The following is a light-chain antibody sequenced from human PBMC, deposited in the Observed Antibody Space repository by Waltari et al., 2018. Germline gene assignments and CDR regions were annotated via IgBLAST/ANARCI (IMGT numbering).Light chain of an antibody. CDR2: GAS. CDR3: FQNYTTPRT. CDR1: QSLTTN. Sequence: EIVLTQSPTTLSVSPGERVTLSCRASQSLTTNLAWYQQKPGQAPRLLVYGASIRVSDIPARFSGSGSGTEFTLTISSLQAEDVAVYYCFQNYTTPRTFGQGTKVEIK. J-gene: IGKJ1*01. V-gene: IGKV3-15*01.